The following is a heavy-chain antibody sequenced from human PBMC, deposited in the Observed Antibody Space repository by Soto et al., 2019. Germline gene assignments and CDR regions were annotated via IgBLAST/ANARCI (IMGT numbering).Heavy chain of an antibody. V-gene: IGHV3-23*01. J-gene: IGHJ4*02. CDR3: AKAIRSVVVAPLGY. CDR1: GFTFSSYA. Sequence: EVQLLESGGGLVQPGGSLRLSCAASGFTFSSYAMSWVRQAPGQGLEWVSAISGSGGSTYYADSVKGRFTISRDNSKNTLYLQMNSLRAEDTAVYYCAKAIRSVVVAPLGYWGQGTLVTVSS. D-gene: IGHD2-15*01. CDR2: ISGSGGST.